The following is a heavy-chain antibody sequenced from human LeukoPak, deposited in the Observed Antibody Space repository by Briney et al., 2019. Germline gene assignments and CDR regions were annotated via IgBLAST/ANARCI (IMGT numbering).Heavy chain of an antibody. CDR2: INHSGST. D-gene: IGHD3-22*01. CDR1: NASISGRNW. V-gene: IGHV4-4*02. J-gene: IGHJ6*03. CDR3: ARQLMIDYYYYYYYMDV. Sequence: SETLSLTCAVSNASISGRNWWNWVRQPPGQGLEWIGEINHSGSTNYNPSLKSRVTISIDTSKNQFSLKLSSVTAADTAVYYCARQLMIDYYYYYYYMDVWGRGTTVTISS.